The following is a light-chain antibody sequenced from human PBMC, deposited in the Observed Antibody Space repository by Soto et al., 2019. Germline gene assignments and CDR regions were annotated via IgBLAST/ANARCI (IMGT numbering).Light chain of an antibody. V-gene: IGLV2-23*03. J-gene: IGLJ1*01. CDR2: EGT. CDR1: SSDIGSYNL. Sequence: QSALTQPASVSGSPGQSITISCTGTSSDIGSYNLVSWYQHHPGKAPQLMIYEGTRRPSGVSTRFSGSKSANTASLTIFRLQAEDEADYFCCSYAGYSTFVFGTGTKLTVL. CDR3: CSYAGYSTFV.